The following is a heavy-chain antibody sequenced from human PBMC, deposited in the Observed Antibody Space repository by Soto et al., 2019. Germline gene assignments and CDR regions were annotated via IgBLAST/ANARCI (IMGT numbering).Heavy chain of an antibody. J-gene: IGHJ4*02. V-gene: IGHV4-59*08. CDR3: ARRYGSAIDY. D-gene: IGHD1-26*01. CDR2: IYESGKS. Sequence: SETLSLTCTVSGGSISSYYWSWIRQPPGKGLEWIGYIYESGKSYYNPSLRSRATISVDRSNNQFSLKVTSVTAADTAVYYCARRYGSAIDYWGQGTLVTVSS. CDR1: GGSISSYY.